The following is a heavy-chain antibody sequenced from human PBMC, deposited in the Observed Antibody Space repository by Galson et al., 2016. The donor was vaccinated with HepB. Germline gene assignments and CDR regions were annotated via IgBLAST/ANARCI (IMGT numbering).Heavy chain of an antibody. D-gene: IGHD2-21*01. CDR2: IDPSDSYT. V-gene: IGHV5-10-1*01. J-gene: IGHJ6*02. Sequence: QSGAEVKKPGESLRISCAGSGYMFTTYWISWVRQMPGKGLEWMGRIDPSDSYTNYSPSFQGHVTTSTDKSISTAYLQWNSLKASDTAIYYCARHGGAYYYHGMDVWGQGTTVTVSS. CDR3: ARHGGAYYYHGMDV. CDR1: GYMFTTYW.